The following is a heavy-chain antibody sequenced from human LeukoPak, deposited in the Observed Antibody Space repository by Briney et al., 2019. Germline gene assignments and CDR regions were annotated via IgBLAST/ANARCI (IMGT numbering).Heavy chain of an antibody. J-gene: IGHJ3*02. CDR3: ARTNYDFWSGSFDAFDI. CDR1: GGSISSSSYY. V-gene: IGHV4-39*01. Sequence: PSETLSLTCTVSGGSISSSSYYWGWIRQPPGKGLEWIGSIYYSGSTYYNPSLKSRVTISVDTSKNQFSLKLSSVTAADTAVYYCARTNYDFWSGSFDAFDIWGQGTMVTVSS. CDR2: IYYSGST. D-gene: IGHD3-3*01.